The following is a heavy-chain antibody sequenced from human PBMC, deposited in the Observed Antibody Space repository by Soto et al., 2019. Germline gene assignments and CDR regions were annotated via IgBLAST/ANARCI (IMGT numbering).Heavy chain of an antibody. Sequence: ASVKVSCKASGYTFTGYYIHWVRQAPGQGLEWMGWINPNSGGTNYAQKFQGRVTVTRDTSISTAYMELSRLRSDDTAVYYCARGFIAYCSSTSSFDDFDIWGQGTMVTV. J-gene: IGHJ3*02. CDR2: INPNSGGT. D-gene: IGHD2-2*01. V-gene: IGHV1-2*02. CDR3: ARGFIAYCSSTSSFDDFDI. CDR1: GYTFTGYY.